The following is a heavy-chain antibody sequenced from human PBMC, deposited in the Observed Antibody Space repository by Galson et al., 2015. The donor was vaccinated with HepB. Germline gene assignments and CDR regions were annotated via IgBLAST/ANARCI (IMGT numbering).Heavy chain of an antibody. J-gene: IGHJ4*02. V-gene: IGHV3-33*01. Sequence: SLRLSCAASGFTFNSHAMHWVRQAPGKGLEWVAIIWYDGSYEYYADSVKGRFTISRDNSKKTLYLQMNSLRAEDTAMYYCARDADDFWSGYYLPRNPDYWGQGSLVIVSS. CDR1: GFTFNSHA. CDR2: IWYDGSYE. CDR3: ARDADDFWSGYYLPRNPDY. D-gene: IGHD3-3*01.